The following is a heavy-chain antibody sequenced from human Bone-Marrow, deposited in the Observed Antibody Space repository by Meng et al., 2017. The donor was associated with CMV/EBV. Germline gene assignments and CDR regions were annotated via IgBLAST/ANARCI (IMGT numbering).Heavy chain of an antibody. CDR1: GLTFSDAW. CDR3: TTGGSGY. Sequence: GGSLRLSCVVSGLTFSDAWMSWVRQAPGKGLEWVGRIKSNSDGGTADYAAPVKGRFIISRDDLKNTLYMQMNSLKTEDTGVYYCTTGGSGYWGQGTQVTVSS. V-gene: IGHV3-15*01. CDR2: IKSNSDGGTA. J-gene: IGHJ4*02.